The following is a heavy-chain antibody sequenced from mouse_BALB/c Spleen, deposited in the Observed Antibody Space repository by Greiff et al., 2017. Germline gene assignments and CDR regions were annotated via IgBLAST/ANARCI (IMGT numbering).Heavy chain of an antibody. J-gene: IGHJ2*01. CDR3: ARMDDGYYDYFDY. CDR2: ILPGSGST. V-gene: IGHV1-9*01. CDR1: GYTFSSYW. Sequence: QVQLQQSGAELMKPGASVKISCKATGYTFSSYWIEWVKQRPGHGLEWIGEILPGSGSTNYNEKFKGKATFTADTSSNTAYMQLSSLTSEDSAVYYCARMDDGYYDYFDYWGQGTTLTVSS. D-gene: IGHD2-3*01.